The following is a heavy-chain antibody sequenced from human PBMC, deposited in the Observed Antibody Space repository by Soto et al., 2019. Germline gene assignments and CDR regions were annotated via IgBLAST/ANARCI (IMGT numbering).Heavy chain of an antibody. D-gene: IGHD5-12*01. CDR1: GGTFSSYA. J-gene: IGHJ4*02. V-gene: IGHV1-69*13. CDR3: ARADIVATIDVAFDY. CDR2: IIPIFGTA. Sequence: GASVKVSCKASGGTFSSYAISWVRQAPGQGLEWMGGIIPIFGTANYAQKFQGRVTITADESTSTAYMELSSLRSEDTAVYYCARADIVATIDVAFDYWGQGTLVTVSS.